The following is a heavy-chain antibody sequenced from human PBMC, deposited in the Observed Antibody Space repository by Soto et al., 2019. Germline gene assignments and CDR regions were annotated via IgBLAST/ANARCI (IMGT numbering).Heavy chain of an antibody. CDR3: AGADVYESQRGLFGY. J-gene: IGHJ4*02. CDR1: RYTFDMYG. D-gene: IGHD3-22*01. Sequence: ASVKVSCKTSRYTFDMYGISWVRQAPGQGLEWMGWISPKKDNTNFAQNFQGRVTMTTDTSTSTAHMELRSLRPDDTAVYYCAGADVYESQRGLFGYWGQGTLVTVSS. CDR2: ISPKKDNT. V-gene: IGHV1-18*01.